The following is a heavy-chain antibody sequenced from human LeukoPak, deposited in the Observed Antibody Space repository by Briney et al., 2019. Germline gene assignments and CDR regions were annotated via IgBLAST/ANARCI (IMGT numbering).Heavy chain of an antibody. J-gene: IGHJ6*03. CDR2: ISAYNGNT. CDR3: ARDGEIAVAGSRFPGDVYYYYYYMDV. D-gene: IGHD6-19*01. Sequence: GASVKVSCKASGYTFTSYGISWVRQAPGQGLEWMGWISAYNGNTNYAQKLQGRVTMTTDTSTSTAYMELRSLRSDDTAVYYCARDGEIAVAGSRFPGDVYYYYYYMDVWGKGTTVTVSS. V-gene: IGHV1-18*01. CDR1: GYTFTSYG.